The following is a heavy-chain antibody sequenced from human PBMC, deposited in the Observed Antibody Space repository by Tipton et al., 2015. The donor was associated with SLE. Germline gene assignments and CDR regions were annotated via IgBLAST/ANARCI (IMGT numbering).Heavy chain of an antibody. J-gene: IGHJ4*02. V-gene: IGHV4-4*02. Sequence: TLSLSCAVSGGSISSSNWWSWVRQPPGKGLEWIGEIYHSGSTNYNPSLKSRVTISVDKSKNQFSLKLSSVTAADTAVYYCALSYYDSSGYYYPFDYWGQGTLVTVSS. D-gene: IGHD3-22*01. CDR2: IYHSGST. CDR1: GGSISSSNW. CDR3: ALSYYDSSGYYYPFDY.